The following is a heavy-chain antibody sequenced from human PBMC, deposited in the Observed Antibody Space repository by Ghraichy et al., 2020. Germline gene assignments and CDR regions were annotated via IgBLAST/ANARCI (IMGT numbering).Heavy chain of an antibody. J-gene: IGHJ6*02. CDR3: ARDYERGAYYYYGMDV. Sequence: GGSLRLSCAASGFTFSSSSMNWVRQAPGKGLEWVSYITSSSSTKYYADSVKGRFTISRDNAKNSLYLQMNSLRDEDTAVYYCARDYERGAYYYYGMDVWGQGTTVTVSS. D-gene: IGHD3-22*01. V-gene: IGHV3-48*02. CDR2: ITSSSSTK. CDR1: GFTFSSSS.